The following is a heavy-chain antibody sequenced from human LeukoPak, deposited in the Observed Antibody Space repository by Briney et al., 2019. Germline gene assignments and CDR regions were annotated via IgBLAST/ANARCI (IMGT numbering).Heavy chain of an antibody. CDR1: GYSISSGYY. V-gene: IGHV4-38-2*02. CDR3: ARRRGWTASQIWFDP. J-gene: IGHJ5*02. CDR2: IYHSGST. D-gene: IGHD2-21*02. Sequence: SETLSLTCTVSGYSISSGYYWGWIRQPPGKGLEWIGNIYHSGSTYYNPSLKSRVTISVDTSKNQFSLKLSSVTAADTAVYYCARRRGWTASQIWFDPWGQGTLVTVSS.